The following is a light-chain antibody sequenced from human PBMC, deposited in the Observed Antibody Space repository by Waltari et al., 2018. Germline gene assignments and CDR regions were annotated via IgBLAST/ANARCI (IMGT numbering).Light chain of an antibody. CDR2: DAS. J-gene: IGKJ2*01. Sequence: ETVLTQSPATLSLSPGERATLSCRASKSVSSNLAWYQQKPGKAPRLLIYDASNRATGIPARFSGSGSGTDFTLTISSLEPEDFALYYCQQRTNWMYTFGQGTKLEIK. CDR1: KSVSSN. CDR3: QQRTNWMYT. V-gene: IGKV3-11*01.